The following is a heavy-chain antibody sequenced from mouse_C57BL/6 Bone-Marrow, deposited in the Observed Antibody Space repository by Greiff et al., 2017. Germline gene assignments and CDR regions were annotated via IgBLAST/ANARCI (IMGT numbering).Heavy chain of an antibody. Sequence: EVKLMESGGGLVKPGGSLKLSCAASGFTFSDYGMHWVRQAPEKGLEWVAYISSGSSTIYYADTVKGRFTISRDNAKNTLFLQMTSLRSEDTAMYYCASTPGFAYWGQGTLVTVSA. CDR2: ISSGSSTI. V-gene: IGHV5-17*01. J-gene: IGHJ3*01. CDR1: GFTFSDYG. CDR3: ASTPGFAY.